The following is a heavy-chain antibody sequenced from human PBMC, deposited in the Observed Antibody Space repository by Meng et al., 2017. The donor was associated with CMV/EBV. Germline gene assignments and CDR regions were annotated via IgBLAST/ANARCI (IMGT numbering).Heavy chain of an antibody. CDR2: IYYSGST. D-gene: IGHD3-10*01. V-gene: IGHV4-59*01. Sequence: GSLRLSCTVSGGSISSYYWSWIRQPPGKGLEWIGYIYYSGSTNYNPSLKGRVTISVDTSKNQFSLKLSSVTAADTAVYYCARDIGSGVDYWGQGTLVTVS. CDR3: ARDIGSGVDY. CDR1: GGSISSYY. J-gene: IGHJ4*02.